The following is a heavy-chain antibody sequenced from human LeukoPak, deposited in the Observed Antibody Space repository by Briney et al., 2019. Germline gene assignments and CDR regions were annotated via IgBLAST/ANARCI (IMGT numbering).Heavy chain of an antibody. Sequence: ASVKVSSKASGYTFTSYAMHWVRQAPGQRLEWMGWINAGNGNTEYSQRFQGRVTITRDTSASIVYMELSSLRSEDTAVYYCARDLGSYCAGDCYFLFYYGMDVWGQGTTVTVSS. J-gene: IGHJ6*02. V-gene: IGHV1-3*01. CDR2: INAGNGNT. CDR1: GYTFTSYA. CDR3: ARDLGSYCAGDCYFLFYYGMDV. D-gene: IGHD2-21*02.